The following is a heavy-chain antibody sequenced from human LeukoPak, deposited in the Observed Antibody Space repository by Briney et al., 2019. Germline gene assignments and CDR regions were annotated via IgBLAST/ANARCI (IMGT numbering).Heavy chain of an antibody. D-gene: IGHD3-22*01. CDR2: ISAYNSNT. Sequence: ASVKVSCKASGYTFTSYGISWVRQAPGQGLEWMGWISAYNSNTHYAQKLQGRVTMTTDTSTNTAYMELRSLRSDDSAVYYCARGFPPRRYYDSSGYYSYYFDYWGQGTLVTVSS. J-gene: IGHJ4*02. CDR1: GYTFTSYG. CDR3: ARGFPPRRYYDSSGYYSYYFDY. V-gene: IGHV1-18*01.